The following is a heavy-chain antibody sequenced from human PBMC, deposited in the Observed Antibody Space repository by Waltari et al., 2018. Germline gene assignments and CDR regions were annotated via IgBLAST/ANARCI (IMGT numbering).Heavy chain of an antibody. CDR3: ARGGLEWFGELFDY. J-gene: IGHJ4*02. CDR2: ISYDGSIK. CDR1: GIPFSTFP. Sequence: QVQLVESGGGVVHPGGSLRLSCAASGIPFSTFPGHWVRQAPGKGLEWVAVISYDGSIKYNADSVEGRFTISRDNARNTMSLQMNSLTTEDTAVYYCARGGLEWFGELFDYWGQGTLVTVSS. D-gene: IGHD3-10*01. V-gene: IGHV3-30*01.